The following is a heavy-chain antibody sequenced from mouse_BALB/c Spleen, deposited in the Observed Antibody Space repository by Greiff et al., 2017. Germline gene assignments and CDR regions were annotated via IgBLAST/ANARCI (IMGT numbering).Heavy chain of an antibody. CDR1: GISITTGNYR. J-gene: IGHJ2*01. V-gene: IGHV3-5*02. CDR3: AREDYEYYFDY. Sequence: EVHLVESGPGLVKPSQTVSLTCTVTGISITTGNYRWSWIRQFPGNKLEWIGYIYYSGTITYNPSLTSRTTITRDTSKNQFFLEMNSLTAEDTATYYCAREDYEYYFDYWGQGTTLTVSS. D-gene: IGHD2-4*01. CDR2: IYYSGTI.